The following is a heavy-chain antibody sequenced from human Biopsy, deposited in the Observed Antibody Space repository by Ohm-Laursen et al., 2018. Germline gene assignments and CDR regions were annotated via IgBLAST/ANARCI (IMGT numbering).Heavy chain of an antibody. Sequence: ASVKVSCKASGYTFTSYDITWVRQASGQGPEWIGWLNPVSGNSNFGQKFRGRVTVTSDTSISTAYMELSGLTSDDTATYNCGRAVRNQLLTDPWGQGTLVTVTS. CDR1: GYTFTSYD. D-gene: IGHD1-7*01. V-gene: IGHV1-8*01. CDR2: LNPVSGNS. CDR3: GRAVRNQLLTDP. J-gene: IGHJ5*02.